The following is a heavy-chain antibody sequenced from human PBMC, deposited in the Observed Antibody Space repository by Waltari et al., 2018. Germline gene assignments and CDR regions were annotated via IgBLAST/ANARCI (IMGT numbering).Heavy chain of an antibody. CDR2: IRSKANSYAT. Sequence: EVQLVESGGGLVQPGGSLTLSCAASGFPFSGSALHSVRQPPGKGLEWVGRIRSKANSYATAYAASVKGRFTISRDDSKNTAYLQMNSLKTEDTAVYYCTRRLYYDMGGGGRGTTVTVSS. CDR3: TRRLYYDMGG. V-gene: IGHV3-73*01. J-gene: IGHJ6*03. CDR1: GFPFSGSA.